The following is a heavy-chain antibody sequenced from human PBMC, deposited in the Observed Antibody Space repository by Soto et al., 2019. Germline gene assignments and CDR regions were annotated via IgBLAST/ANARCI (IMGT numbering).Heavy chain of an antibody. Sequence: SETLSLTCTVSGGSISSSSYYWGWIRQPPGKGLEWIGSIYYSGSTYYNPSLKSRVTISVDTSKNQFSLKLSSVTAADTAVYYCARNYYYGMDVWGQGTTVTVSS. J-gene: IGHJ6*02. CDR3: ARNYYYGMDV. V-gene: IGHV4-39*01. CDR2: IYYSGST. CDR1: GGSISSSSYY.